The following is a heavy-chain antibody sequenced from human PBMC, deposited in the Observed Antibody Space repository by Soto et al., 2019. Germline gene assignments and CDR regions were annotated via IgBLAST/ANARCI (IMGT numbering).Heavy chain of an antibody. CDR2: TYYRSKWYN. V-gene: IGHV6-1*01. CDR3: ARGAVAGVDYGMDV. J-gene: IGHJ6*02. Sequence: SQTLSLTCAISGDSVSSNSAAWNWIRQSPSRGLEWLGRTYYRSKWYNDYAVSVKSRITINPDTSKNQFSLQLSSVTAADTAVYYCARGAVAGVDYGMDVWGQGTTVTVSS. CDR1: GDSVSSNSAA. D-gene: IGHD6-13*01.